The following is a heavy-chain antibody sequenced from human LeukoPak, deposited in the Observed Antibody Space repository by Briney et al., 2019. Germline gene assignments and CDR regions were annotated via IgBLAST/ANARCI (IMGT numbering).Heavy chain of an antibody. Sequence: SETLSLTCTVSGGSISSSSYYWGWIRQPLGKGLEWIGSIYYSGSTYYNPSLKSRVTISVDTSKNQFSLKLSSVTAADPAVYYCARGDYYDSSGYLPFDYWGQGTLVTVSS. CDR2: IYYSGST. CDR3: ARGDYYDSSGYLPFDY. V-gene: IGHV4-39*01. CDR1: GGSISSSSYY. J-gene: IGHJ4*02. D-gene: IGHD3-22*01.